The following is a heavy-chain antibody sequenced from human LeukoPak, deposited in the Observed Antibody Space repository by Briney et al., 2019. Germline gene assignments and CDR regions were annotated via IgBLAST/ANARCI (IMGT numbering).Heavy chain of an antibody. V-gene: IGHV3-21*01. Sequence: PGRSLRLSCAASGFTFDDYAMHWVRQAPGKGLEWVSSISSSSSYIYYADSVKGRFTISRDNAKNSLYLQMNSLRAEDTAVYYCARDIVVVVAQHYYYFNYWGQGTLVTVSS. CDR2: ISSSSSYI. J-gene: IGHJ4*02. D-gene: IGHD2-15*01. CDR3: ARDIVVVVAQHYYYFNY. CDR1: GFTFDDYA.